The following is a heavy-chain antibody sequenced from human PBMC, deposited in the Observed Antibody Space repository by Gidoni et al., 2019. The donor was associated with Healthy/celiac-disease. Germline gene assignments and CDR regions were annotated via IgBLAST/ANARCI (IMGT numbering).Heavy chain of an antibody. CDR2: IWYDGSNK. J-gene: IGHJ5*02. Sequence: QVQLVESGGGVVQPGRSLRLSCAASGFTFSSYGMHWVRQAPGKGLEWVAVIWYDGSNKYYADSVKGRFTISRDNSKNTLYLQMNSLRAEDTAVYYCARDLLDTAMVPFEAFPNWFDPWGQGTLVTVSS. D-gene: IGHD5-18*01. CDR1: GFTFSSYG. V-gene: IGHV3-33*01. CDR3: ARDLLDTAMVPFEAFPNWFDP.